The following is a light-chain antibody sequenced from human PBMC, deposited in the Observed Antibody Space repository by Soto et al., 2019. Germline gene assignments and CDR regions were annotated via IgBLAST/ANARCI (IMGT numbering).Light chain of an antibody. V-gene: IGLV2-14*01. CDR1: RSDVGGYNY. CDR3: SSYTSSSTPVV. Sequence: QSALTQPASVSGSLGQSITISCTGTRSDVGGYNYVSWYQQYPGKAPKLMIYDVSNRPSGVSNRFSGSKSGNTASLTISGLRAEDEADYYCSSYTSSSTPVVFGGGTKLTVL. CDR2: DVS. J-gene: IGLJ2*01.